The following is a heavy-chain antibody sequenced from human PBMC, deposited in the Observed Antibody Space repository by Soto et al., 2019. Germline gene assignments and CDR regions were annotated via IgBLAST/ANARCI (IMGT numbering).Heavy chain of an antibody. V-gene: IGHV3-30*19. D-gene: IGHD3-16*01. CDR2: TSYDGSDK. Sequence: QVQLVESGGGVVQPGTSLRVSCVGSGFTFRSYVIHWVRQAPGKGLEWVALTSYDGSDKYYGDSVRGRFTISRDNSRNTVDLQMNSLILEDTALYVCARLGTTGGLDVWGQGTLVSVSS. CDR3: ARLGTTGGLDV. CDR1: GFTFRSYV. J-gene: IGHJ1*01.